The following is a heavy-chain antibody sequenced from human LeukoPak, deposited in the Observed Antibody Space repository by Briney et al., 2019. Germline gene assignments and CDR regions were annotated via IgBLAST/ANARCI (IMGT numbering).Heavy chain of an antibody. V-gene: IGHV3-7*01. CDR1: GFTFSSYW. Sequence: GGSPRLSCAASGFTFSSYWMSWVRQAPGKGLEWVANIKQDGSEKYYVDSVKGRFTISRDNAKNSLYLQMNSLRAEDTAVYYCARGPRYCSGGSCYSAGYWGQGTLVTVSS. CDR3: ARGPRYCSGGSCYSAGY. CDR2: IKQDGSEK. J-gene: IGHJ4*02. D-gene: IGHD2-15*01.